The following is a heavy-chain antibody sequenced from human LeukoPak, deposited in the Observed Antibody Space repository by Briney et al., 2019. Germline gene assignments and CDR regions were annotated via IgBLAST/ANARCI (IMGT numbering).Heavy chain of an antibody. CDR1: GGSISNYY. V-gene: IGHV4-59*01. CDR3: ARDRITFGGVIDYSDY. J-gene: IGHJ4*02. D-gene: IGHD3-16*02. Sequence: PSETLSLTCTVSGGSISNYYWSWIRQPPGKGLEWIGYIYYSGSTNYNPSLKSRVTISVDTSKNQFSLKLSSVTAADTAVYYCARDRITFGGVIDYSDYWGQGTLVTISS. CDR2: IYYSGST.